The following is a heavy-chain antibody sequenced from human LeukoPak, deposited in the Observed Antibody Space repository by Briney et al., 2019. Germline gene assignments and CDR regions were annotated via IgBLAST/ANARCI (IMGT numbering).Heavy chain of an antibody. V-gene: IGHV1-69*05. D-gene: IGHD6-19*01. Sequence: SVKVSCKASGYTFTSYYMHWVRQAPGQGLEWMGRIIPIFGTANYAQKFQGRVTITTDESTSTAYMELSSLRSEDTAVYYCARDHALAVAGTQGTWGQGTLVTVSS. J-gene: IGHJ4*02. CDR3: ARDHALAVAGTQGT. CDR2: IIPIFGTA. CDR1: GYTFTSYY.